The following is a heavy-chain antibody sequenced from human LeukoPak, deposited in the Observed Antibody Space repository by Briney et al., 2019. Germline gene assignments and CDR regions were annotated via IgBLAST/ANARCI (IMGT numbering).Heavy chain of an antibody. CDR2: ISAYNGNT. CDR1: GYTFTSYG. D-gene: IGHD3-16*01. CDR3: ARLYESVITLYYFDY. Sequence: ASVKVSCKASGYTFTSYGISWVRQAPGQGLEWMRWISAYNGNTNYAQKLQGRVTMTTDTSTSTAYMELRSLRSDDTAVYYCARLYESVITLYYFDYWGQGTLVTVSS. V-gene: IGHV1-18*01. J-gene: IGHJ4*02.